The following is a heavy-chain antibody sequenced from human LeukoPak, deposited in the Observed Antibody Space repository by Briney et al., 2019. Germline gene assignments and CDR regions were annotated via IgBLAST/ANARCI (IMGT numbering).Heavy chain of an antibody. CDR2: IYYSGST. CDR1: GGSISSSSYY. J-gene: IGHJ4*02. V-gene: IGHV4-39*01. CDR3: ARQRSDYASTYFDY. D-gene: IGHD4-17*01. Sequence: SSETLSLTCTVSGGSISSSSYYWGWIRRPPGKGLEWIGSIYYSGSTYYNPSLKSRVTISVDTSKNQFSLKLSSVTAADTAVYYCARQRSDYASTYFDYWGQGTLVTVSS.